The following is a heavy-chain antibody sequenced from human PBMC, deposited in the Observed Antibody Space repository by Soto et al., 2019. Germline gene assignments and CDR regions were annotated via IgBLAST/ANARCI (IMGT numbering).Heavy chain of an antibody. CDR1: GGSIGSYY. D-gene: IGHD4-17*01. Sequence: SETLSLTCTVSGGSIGSYYGSWIRQPPGKGLEWIGYIYYSGSTNYNPSLKSRVTISVDTSKNQFSLKLSSVTAADTAVYYCARTLFYGDSYWYFDYWGQGTLVTVSS. V-gene: IGHV4-59*01. CDR3: ARTLFYGDSYWYFDY. J-gene: IGHJ4*02. CDR2: IYYSGST.